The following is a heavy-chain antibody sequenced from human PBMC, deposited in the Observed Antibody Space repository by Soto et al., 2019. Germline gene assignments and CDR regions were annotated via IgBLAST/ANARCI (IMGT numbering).Heavy chain of an antibody. CDR2: IYYSGST. D-gene: IGHD2-15*01. Sequence: SETLSLTCTVSGGSISSGDYYWSWIRQPPGKGLEWIGYIYYSGSTYYNPSLKSRVTISVDTSKNQFSLKLSSVTAADTAVYYCARAPDGGNPYFDYWGQGTLVTVS. J-gene: IGHJ4*02. V-gene: IGHV4-30-4*01. CDR3: ARAPDGGNPYFDY. CDR1: GGSISSGDYY.